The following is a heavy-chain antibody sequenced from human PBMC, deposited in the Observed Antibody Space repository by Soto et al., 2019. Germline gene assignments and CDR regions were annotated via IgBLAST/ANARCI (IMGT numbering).Heavy chain of an antibody. V-gene: IGHV3-11*06. CDR1: GFNFSDYY. CDR3: ARGLGGSYFIAY. D-gene: IGHD3-10*01. Sequence: QVQLVESGGGLVKPGGSLRLSCAVSGFNFSDYYMTWIRQAPGKGREWISYISTNSRYIKYADSIKGRFTISRDNAKSSLYLQMNSLRAEDTAIYYCARGLGGSYFIAYWGQGTLVTVSS. J-gene: IGHJ4*02. CDR2: ISTNSRYI.